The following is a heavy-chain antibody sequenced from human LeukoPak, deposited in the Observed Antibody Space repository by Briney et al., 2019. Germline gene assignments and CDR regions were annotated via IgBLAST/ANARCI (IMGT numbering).Heavy chain of an antibody. J-gene: IGHJ4*02. Sequence: GGSMRLSCAASGFTFSSYAMSWVRQAPGKGLEWVSAISGSGGSTYYADSGKGRFTISRDNSKNTLYLQMNSLRAEDTAVYYCAKCDDILTGYDGYFDYWGQGSLVTVSS. CDR2: ISGSGGST. D-gene: IGHD3-9*01. CDR1: GFTFSSYA. CDR3: AKCDDILTGYDGYFDY. V-gene: IGHV3-23*01.